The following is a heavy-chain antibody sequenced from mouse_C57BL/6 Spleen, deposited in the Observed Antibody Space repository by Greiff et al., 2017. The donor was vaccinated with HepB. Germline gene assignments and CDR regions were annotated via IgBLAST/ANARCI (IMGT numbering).Heavy chain of an antibody. CDR2: FYPGGGSI. Sequence: QVQLKESGAELVKPGASVKLSCKASGYTFTEYTIHWVKQRSGQGLEWIGWFYPGGGSIKYNEKFKDKGTLTADKTSSTVYMEISRLTTEDSAVDFCARHERYYDYDYYAMDYWGQGTSVTVSS. V-gene: IGHV1-62-2*01. D-gene: IGHD2-4*01. CDR1: GYTFTEYT. J-gene: IGHJ4*01. CDR3: ARHERYYDYDYYAMDY.